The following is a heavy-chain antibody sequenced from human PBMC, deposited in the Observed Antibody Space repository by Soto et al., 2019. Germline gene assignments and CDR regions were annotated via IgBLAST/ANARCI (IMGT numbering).Heavy chain of an antibody. CDR3: APLTVSLSGPYGIHV. V-gene: IGHV4-39*01. CDR1: GYSVSSSDYY. CDR2: MFYSRLT. Sequence: SETLSLTCRVSGYSVSSSDYYWAWIRQPPGKGLEWIGSMFYSRLTYYNPSLKSRVTLSVDTSKNHFSVRLNSVTAADTAVYYCAPLTVSLSGPYGIHVWGQGTTVTVSS. J-gene: IGHJ6*02. D-gene: IGHD2-15*01.